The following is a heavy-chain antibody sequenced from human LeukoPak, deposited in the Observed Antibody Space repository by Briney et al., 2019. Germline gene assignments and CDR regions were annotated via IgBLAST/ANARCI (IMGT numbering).Heavy chain of an antibody. CDR3: ARGAAEMTTVTNFDY. CDR1: GYTFTGYY. D-gene: IGHD4-17*01. J-gene: IGHJ4*02. V-gene: IGHV1-2*04. Sequence: ASVKVSCKASGYTFTGYYMHWVRQAPGQGLEWMGWINPNSGGTNYAQKFQGWVTMTRDTSISTAYMELSSLRSEDTAVYYCARGAAEMTTVTNFDYWGQGTLVTVSS. CDR2: INPNSGGT.